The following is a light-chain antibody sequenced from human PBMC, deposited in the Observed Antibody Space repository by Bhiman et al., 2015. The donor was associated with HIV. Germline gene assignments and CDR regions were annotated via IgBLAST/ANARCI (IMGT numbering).Light chain of an antibody. Sequence: NFMLTQPHSVSESPGKTVTISCTRSSGSIASNYVQWYQQRPGSSPTTVIYEGDQRPSGVPDRFSGSIDSSSNSASLTISGLKYEDEADYYCQSYDVNLRVVFGGGTRLTVL. V-gene: IGLV6-57*01. CDR1: SGSIASNY. CDR3: QSYDVNLRVV. CDR2: EGD. J-gene: IGLJ2*01.